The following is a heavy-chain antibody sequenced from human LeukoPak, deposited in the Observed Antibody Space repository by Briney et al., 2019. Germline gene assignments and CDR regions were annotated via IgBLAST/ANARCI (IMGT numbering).Heavy chain of an antibody. J-gene: IGHJ4*02. V-gene: IGHV3-30*02. D-gene: IGHD6-13*01. CDR3: ATSGYSSSWYFG. Sequence: GGSLRLSCAASAFTFTSYGLHWVRQAPGKGLEWVAFIRYDGSNKYYADSVKGRFIISRDNSKNTLYLQMNSLRVEDTAVYYCATSGYSSSWYFGWGQGTLVTVSS. CDR2: IRYDGSNK. CDR1: AFTFTSYG.